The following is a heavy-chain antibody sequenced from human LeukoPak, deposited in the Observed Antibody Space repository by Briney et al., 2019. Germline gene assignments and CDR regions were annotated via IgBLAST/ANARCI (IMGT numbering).Heavy chain of an antibody. J-gene: IGHJ4*02. D-gene: IGHD1-26*01. CDR3: ARDGARHGDY. CDR1: GFTFDDYA. CDR2: ISGDGGST. V-gene: IGHV3-43*02. Sequence: GGSLRLSCAASGFTFDDYAMHWVRQAPGKGLEWVSLISGDGGSTYYADSVKGRFTISRDNAKNSLYLQMNSLRAEDTAVYYCARDGARHGDYWGQGTLVTVSS.